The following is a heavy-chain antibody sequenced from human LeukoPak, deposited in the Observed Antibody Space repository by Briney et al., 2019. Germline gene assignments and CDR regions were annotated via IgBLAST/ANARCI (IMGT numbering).Heavy chain of an antibody. J-gene: IGHJ1*01. D-gene: IGHD2-2*01. CDR3: ARVGISGCSSTSCSDAEYFQH. CDR2: IYYSGST. V-gene: IGHV4-30-4*01. CDR1: GGSISSGDYY. Sequence: PSETLSLTCTVSGGSISSGDYYWSWIRQPPGKGLEWIGYIYYSGSTYYNPSLKSRVTISVDTSKNQFSLKLSSVTAADTAVYYCARVGISGCSSTSCSDAEYFQHWGQGTLVTVSS.